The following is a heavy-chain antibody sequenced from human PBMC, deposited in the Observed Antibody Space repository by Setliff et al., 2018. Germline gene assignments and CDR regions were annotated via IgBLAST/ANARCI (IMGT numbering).Heavy chain of an antibody. Sequence: SVKVSCKASGGTFSNNAIAWVRQAPGQRPEWMGRLIPFFGTTIYAQKFQGRVTITADQSTSTVFMELNSLRSEDTALYSCAASVGGAPYYYGLDVWGQGTTVTVSS. V-gene: IGHV1-69*13. CDR2: LIPFFGTT. CDR1: GGTFSNNA. D-gene: IGHD2-15*01. CDR3: AASVGGAPYYYGLDV. J-gene: IGHJ6*02.